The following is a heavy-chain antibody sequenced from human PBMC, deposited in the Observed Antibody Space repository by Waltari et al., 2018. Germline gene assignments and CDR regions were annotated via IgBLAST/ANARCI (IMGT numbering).Heavy chain of an antibody. CDR3: ATPFYNWDDPLHS. CDR2: ITVGDDA. D-gene: IGHD1-20*01. V-gene: IGHV3-23*01. Sequence: EVQLLESGGDLVQPGGSLRLSCAASGITFSNFPITWGRLAPGTGLEWVSAITVGDDAHYADSLRGRFTISRDSSKDTVHLQMNGLRVEDTAIYYCATPFYNWDDPLHSWGQGTPVTVSS. J-gene: IGHJ4*02. CDR1: GITFSNFP.